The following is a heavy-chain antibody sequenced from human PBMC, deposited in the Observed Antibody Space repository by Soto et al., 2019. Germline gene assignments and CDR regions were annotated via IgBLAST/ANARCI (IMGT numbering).Heavy chain of an antibody. CDR2: IVPIYRTA. J-gene: IGHJ4*02. D-gene: IGHD6-13*01. CDR1: GGTFSSYR. CDR3: VRDSGAKLSSS. Sequence: GASVEFSCKASGGTFSSYRINWVRQAPGQGLEWVGGIVPIYRTADYAQKFQGRVTITADESARTSYMELRSLKSQDTAVYYCVRDSGAKLSSSWGQGTLVTVSS. V-gene: IGHV1-69*13.